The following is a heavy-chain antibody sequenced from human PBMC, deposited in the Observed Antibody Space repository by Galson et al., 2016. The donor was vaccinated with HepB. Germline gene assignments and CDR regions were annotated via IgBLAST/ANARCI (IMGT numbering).Heavy chain of an antibody. CDR2: LMHVGGEK. CDR3: ARGYYNAMDV. Sequence: SLRFSCAASGFSLSSYGMQWVRQAPGKGLEWVAVLMHVGGEKDYGDSVKGRFTISRDDSKNTLHLQMNSLRGDDTAVYYCARGYYNAMDVWGQGATVTVSS. CDR1: GFSLSSYG. J-gene: IGHJ6*02. V-gene: IGHV3-30-3*01.